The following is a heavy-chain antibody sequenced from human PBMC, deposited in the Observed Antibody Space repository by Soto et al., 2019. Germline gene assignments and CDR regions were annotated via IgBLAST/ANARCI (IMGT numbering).Heavy chain of an antibody. Sequence: SETLSLTCTVSGGSISSGGYYWSWIRQHPGKGLEWIGYIYYSGSTYYNPSLKSRVTISVDTSKNQFSLKLSSVTAADTAVYYCARAYYYGSGSYFTEYFQHWGQGTLVTVSS. J-gene: IGHJ1*01. V-gene: IGHV4-31*03. D-gene: IGHD3-10*01. CDR3: ARAYYYGSGSYFTEYFQH. CDR2: IYYSGST. CDR1: GGSISSGGYY.